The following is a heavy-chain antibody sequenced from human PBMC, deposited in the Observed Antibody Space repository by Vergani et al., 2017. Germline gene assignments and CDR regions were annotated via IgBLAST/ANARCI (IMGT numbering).Heavy chain of an antibody. V-gene: IGHV3-30*07. CDR2: ISYDGSNK. Sequence: QVQLVESGGGVVQPGRSLRLSCAASGFTFSSYAMHWVRQAPGKGLEWVAVISYDGSNKYYADSVKGRFTISRDNAKNSLYLQMNSLRAEDTAVYYCAREPAYSNYPNWFDPWGQGTLVTVSS. D-gene: IGHD4-11*01. CDR3: AREPAYSNYPNWFDP. J-gene: IGHJ5*02. CDR1: GFTFSSYA.